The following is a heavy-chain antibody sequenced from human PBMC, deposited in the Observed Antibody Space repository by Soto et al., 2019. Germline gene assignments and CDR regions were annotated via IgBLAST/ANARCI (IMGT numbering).Heavy chain of an antibody. Sequence: GGSLRLSCAASGFTFSIYNMNSVRQAPGKGLEWVSSISSSSTYIYYADSVEGRFTISRDNAKNSLYLQMNNLRAEDTAVYYCARDSSPWGQGTLVTVSS. CDR1: GFTFSIYN. CDR3: ARDSSP. V-gene: IGHV3-21*01. CDR2: ISSSSTYI. J-gene: IGHJ5*02.